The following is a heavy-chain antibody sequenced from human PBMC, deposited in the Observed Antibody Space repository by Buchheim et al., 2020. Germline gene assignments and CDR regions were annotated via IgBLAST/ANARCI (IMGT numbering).Heavy chain of an antibody. CDR1: GFTFSSYW. V-gene: IGHV3-7*01. Sequence: EVQLVESGGGLVQPGGSLRLSCAASGFTFSSYWMTWVRQAPGKGLEWVANIKQDGSEKHYVDSVKGRFTISRDNAKNALYLQMNSLRAEDTAVYYCAGEYNFWSGYLAYWGQGTL. D-gene: IGHD3-3*01. CDR2: IKQDGSEK. J-gene: IGHJ4*02. CDR3: AGEYNFWSGYLAY.